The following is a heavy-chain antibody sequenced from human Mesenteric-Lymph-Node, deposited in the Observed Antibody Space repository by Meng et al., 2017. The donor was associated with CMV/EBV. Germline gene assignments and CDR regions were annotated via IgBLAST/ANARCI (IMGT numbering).Heavy chain of an antibody. CDR2: IKPNTAGGTA. J-gene: IGHJ4*02. CDR3: TANYFDY. Sequence: GGSLRLSCKGSGYSFTSYWIGWVRQAPGKGLEWIGRIKPNTAGGTADYVAPVKGRFTISRDDSKNTLYLQMNSLKSEDTAVYYCTANYFDYWGQGTLVTVSS. CDR1: GYSFTSYW. V-gene: IGHV3-15*01.